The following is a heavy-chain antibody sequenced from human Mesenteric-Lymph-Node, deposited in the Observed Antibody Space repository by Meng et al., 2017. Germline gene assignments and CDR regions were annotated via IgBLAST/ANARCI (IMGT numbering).Heavy chain of an antibody. V-gene: IGHV4-39*01. CDR1: GGPISRTGTC. J-gene: IGHJ4*02. D-gene: IGHD4-23*01. Sequence: QLLLRGSGQGLVKPSETLSLPCTGPGGPISRTGTCGGWIRRPQRKGLEWIGSQCHADNTYYNPSLMGRVTISVDTSKNQVSLKLTSVTAADTSIYYCVRHTFSGNPGGIDSWGQGILVTVSS. CDR3: VRHTFSGNPGGIDS. CDR2: QCHADNT.